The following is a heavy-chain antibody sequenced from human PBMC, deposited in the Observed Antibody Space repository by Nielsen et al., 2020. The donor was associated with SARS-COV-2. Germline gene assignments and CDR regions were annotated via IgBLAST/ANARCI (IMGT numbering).Heavy chain of an antibody. CDR2: IYHSGST. CDR1: GYSISSGYY. CDR3: ARDIGYSYGYYDY. V-gene: IGHV4-38-2*02. J-gene: IGHJ4*02. Sequence: SETLSLTCTVSGYSISSGYYWGWIRQPPGKGLEWIGSIYHSGSTYYNPSLKSRVTISVDTSKNQFSLKLSSVTAADTAVYYCARDIGYSYGYYDYWGQGTLVTVSS. D-gene: IGHD5-18*01.